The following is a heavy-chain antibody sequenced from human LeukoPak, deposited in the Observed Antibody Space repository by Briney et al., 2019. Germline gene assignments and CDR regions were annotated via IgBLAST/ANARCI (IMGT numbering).Heavy chain of an antibody. J-gene: IGHJ5*02. D-gene: IGHD4-17*01. CDR2: IYTSGST. Sequence: SETLSLTCTVSGGSISSYYWSWIRQPAGKGLEWIGRIYTSGSTNYNPSLKSRVTISVDTSKNQFSLKLNSVTAADTAVYYCARRWTVTYAEWWFDPWGQGTLVSVSS. V-gene: IGHV4-4*07. CDR3: ARRWTVTYAEWWFDP. CDR1: GGSISSYY.